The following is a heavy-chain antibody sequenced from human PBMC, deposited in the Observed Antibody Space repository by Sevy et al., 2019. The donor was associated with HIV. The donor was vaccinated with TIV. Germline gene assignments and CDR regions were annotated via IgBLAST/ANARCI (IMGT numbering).Heavy chain of an antibody. V-gene: IGHV3-21*01. CDR1: GFTFSSYS. Sequence: GGSLRLSCAASGFTFSSYSMNWVRQAPGKGLVWVSSITSRSSYIYYADSVKGRFTISRDNAKNSLYLQMNSLRAEDTAVYYCARSWEQQLHDAFDIWGQGTMVTVS. D-gene: IGHD6-13*01. J-gene: IGHJ3*02. CDR3: ARSWEQQLHDAFDI. CDR2: ITSRSSYI.